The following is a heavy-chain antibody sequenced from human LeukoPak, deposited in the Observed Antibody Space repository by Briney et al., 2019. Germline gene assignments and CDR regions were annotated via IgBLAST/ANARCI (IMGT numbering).Heavy chain of an antibody. D-gene: IGHD6-19*01. Sequence: SETLSLTCTVSGGSISSYCWSWIRQRQGQGMEWIGYIYYSRSTNYTPSLSRRFTISVDTSKNQFSLKLSLVAAAETAVYYCARARGWYPYAFDIWGQGTMVTVSS. CDR3: ARARGWYPYAFDI. J-gene: IGHJ3*02. CDR1: GGSISSYC. CDR2: IYYSRST. V-gene: IGHV4-59*01.